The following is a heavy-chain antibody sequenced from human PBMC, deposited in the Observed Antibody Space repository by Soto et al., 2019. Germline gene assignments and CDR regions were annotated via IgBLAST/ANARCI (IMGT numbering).Heavy chain of an antibody. CDR3: TRHVGYCSGGSCYGLFDY. J-gene: IGHJ4*02. D-gene: IGHD2-15*01. CDR1: GFTFSGSA. V-gene: IGHV3-73*01. Sequence: PGGSLRLSCAASGFTFSGSAMHWVRQASGKGLEWVGRIRSKANSYATAYAASVKGRFTISRDDSKDTAYLQMNSLKTEDTAVYYCTRHVGYCSGGSCYGLFDYWGQGTLVTVSS. CDR2: IRSKANSYAT.